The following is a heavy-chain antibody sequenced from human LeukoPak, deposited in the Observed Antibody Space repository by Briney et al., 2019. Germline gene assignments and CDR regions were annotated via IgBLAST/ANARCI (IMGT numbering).Heavy chain of an antibody. J-gene: IGHJ3*02. CDR3: ARDESGGRGAFDI. CDR2: ISGSGGST. CDR1: GFTFSSYG. Sequence: GGSLRLSCAASGFTFSSYGMSWVRQAPGKGLEWVSAISGSGGSTYYADSVKGWFTISRDNSKNTLYLQMNSLRAEDTAVYYCARDESGGRGAFDIWGQGTMVTVSS. D-gene: IGHD2-15*01. V-gene: IGHV3-23*01.